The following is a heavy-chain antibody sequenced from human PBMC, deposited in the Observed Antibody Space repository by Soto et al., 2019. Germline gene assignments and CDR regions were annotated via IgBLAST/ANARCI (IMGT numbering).Heavy chain of an antibody. D-gene: IGHD6-13*01. J-gene: IGHJ4*02. CDR3: ARTVIAAAGTVFDY. Sequence: GGSLRLSCAASGFTFSSYSMNWVRQAPGKGLEWVSYISSSSSTIYYADSVKGRFTISRDNAKNSLYLQMNSLRAEDTAVYYCARTVIAAAGTVFDYWGQGTLVTVSS. CDR2: ISSSSSTI. CDR1: GFTFSSYS. V-gene: IGHV3-48*01.